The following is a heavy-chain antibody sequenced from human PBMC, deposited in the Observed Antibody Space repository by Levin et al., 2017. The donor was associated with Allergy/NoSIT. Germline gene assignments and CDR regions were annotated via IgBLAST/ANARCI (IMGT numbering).Heavy chain of an antibody. CDR2: IKSKTDGGTT. Sequence: PGGSLRLSCAASGFTFSNAWMSWVRQAPGKGLEWVGRIKSKTDGGTTDYAAPVKGRFTISRDDSKNTLYLQMNSLKTEDTAVYYCTNWWFREGYYFDYWGQGTLVTVSS. J-gene: IGHJ4*02. CDR3: TNWWFREGYYFDY. D-gene: IGHD3-10*01. CDR1: GFTFSNAW. V-gene: IGHV3-15*01.